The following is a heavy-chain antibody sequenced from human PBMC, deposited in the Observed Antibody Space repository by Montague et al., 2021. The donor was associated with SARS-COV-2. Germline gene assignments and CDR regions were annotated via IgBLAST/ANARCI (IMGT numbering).Heavy chain of an antibody. J-gene: IGHJ3*01. CDR3: ARADSYDSSGFLNDPLDV. CDR1: GASVNSNLHF. Sequence: SETLSLTCTVSGASVNSNLHFWGWIRQAPGQGLEWLGSIFSSGSTCYNPSLKTRVSISVYTSGNRLSLTLTSVTATDTAMYFCARADSYDSSGFLNDPLDVWGQGTMVTVSS. V-gene: IGHV4-39*02. D-gene: IGHD3-22*01. CDR2: IFSSGST.